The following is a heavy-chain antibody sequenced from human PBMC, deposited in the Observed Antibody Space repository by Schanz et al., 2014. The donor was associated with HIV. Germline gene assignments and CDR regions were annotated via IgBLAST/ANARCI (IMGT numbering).Heavy chain of an antibody. D-gene: IGHD3-3*01. J-gene: IGHJ3*01. V-gene: IGHV1-18*04. CDR1: RYSFTRYG. Sequence: QVQLLQSGTEVKKPGASVKVSCKGSRYSFTRYGISWVRQAPGQGLEWMGWISGDNNNTKYEQKFQARVTMTTDTSTTTAYMELRSLRSDDTAVYYCARAGLWYNSGDYYGSAFDVWGPGTAVTVAS. CDR2: ISGDNNNT. CDR3: ARAGLWYNSGDYYGSAFDV.